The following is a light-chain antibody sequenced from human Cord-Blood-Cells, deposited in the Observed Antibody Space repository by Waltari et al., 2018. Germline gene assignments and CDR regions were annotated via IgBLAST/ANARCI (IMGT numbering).Light chain of an antibody. CDR3: QQYARSPPIT. CDR2: GAS. CDR1: RSVSSSY. J-gene: IGKJ5*01. Sequence: EIVLTQSPGTLSLSPGERATLSCRASRSVSSSYLAWYQQKPGQAPRLLIYGASSRTTCIPARFSRTRSGTDFTHTISRLEPEDFAVYYCQQYARSPPITSDQGTPLEIK. V-gene: IGKV3-20*01.